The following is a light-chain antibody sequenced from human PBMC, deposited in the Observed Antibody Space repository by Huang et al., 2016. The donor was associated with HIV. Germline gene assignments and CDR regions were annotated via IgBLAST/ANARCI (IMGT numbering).Light chain of an antibody. CDR3: MQALQTPLT. CDR2: MGS. Sequence: DIVMTQSPLSLPVTPGEPASISCRSSQSLMHSNGYIYLDWYLHKAGQSPQLLIYMGSNRASGVPDRFSGSGSGTDFTLKISRVDAEDVGVYYCMQALQTPLTFGGGTKVEIK. V-gene: IGKV2-28*01. CDR1: QSLMHSNGYIY. J-gene: IGKJ4*01.